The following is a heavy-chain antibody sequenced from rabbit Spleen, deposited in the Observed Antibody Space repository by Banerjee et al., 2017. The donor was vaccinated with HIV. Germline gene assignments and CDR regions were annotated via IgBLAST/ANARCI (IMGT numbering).Heavy chain of an antibody. CDR1: GVSFSDKDV. CDR2: IYTGNGKN. D-gene: IGHD2-1*01. J-gene: IGHJ4*01. V-gene: IGHV1S45*01. CDR3: ARGSAAMTLVITGYYLNL. Sequence: QEQLEESGGGLVQPEGSLTLTCKASGVSFSDKDVMCWVRQAPGKGLEWIGCIYTGNGKNYYASWAKGRFTISKASSTTVTLEMTSLTAADTATYFCARGSAAMTLVITGYYLNLWGPGTLVTVS.